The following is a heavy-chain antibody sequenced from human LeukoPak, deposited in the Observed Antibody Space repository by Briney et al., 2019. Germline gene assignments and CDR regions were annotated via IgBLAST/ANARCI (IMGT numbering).Heavy chain of an antibody. CDR3: ARVPHSSTSEWFDP. Sequence: PSETLSLTCTVSGYSISSGYYWGWVRQPPGKGLEWIGSIYHSGSTYYNPSLKSRVTISVDTSKNQFSLKLSSVTAADTAVFYCARVPHSSTSEWFDPWSQGTLVTVSS. J-gene: IGHJ5*02. V-gene: IGHV4-38-2*02. D-gene: IGHD6-6*01. CDR1: GYSISSGYY. CDR2: IYHSGST.